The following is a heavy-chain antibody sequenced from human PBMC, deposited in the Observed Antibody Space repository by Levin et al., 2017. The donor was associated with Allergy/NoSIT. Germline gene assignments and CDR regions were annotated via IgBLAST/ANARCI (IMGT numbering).Heavy chain of an antibody. Sequence: GESLKISCAATGFILRTSDMNWVRQAPGKGLEWISFITKPSRTISYADSVKGRFTVSRDNAKNSLYLDMNNLRAEDTAVYYCVTDESGDEDFDYCGRGTLVTVSP. CDR3: VTDESGDEDFDY. D-gene: IGHD7-27*01. V-gene: IGHV3-48*01. CDR2: ITKPSRTI. CDR1: GFILRTSD. J-gene: IGHJ4*02.